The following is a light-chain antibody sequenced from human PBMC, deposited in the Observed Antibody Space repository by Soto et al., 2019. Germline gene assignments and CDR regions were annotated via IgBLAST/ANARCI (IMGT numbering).Light chain of an antibody. J-gene: IGKJ2*01. CDR1: QTIGTF. CDR3: QQSYITLYT. Sequence: DIQMTQSPSSLSASVGDRDTITCRASQTIGTFLNWYQKKPGKAPKLLIYAASSLQSGVPSRFSGSGSGTDFTLNIGSLQPEDFATYYCQQSYITLYTFGQGTTLEI. CDR2: AAS. V-gene: IGKV1-39*01.